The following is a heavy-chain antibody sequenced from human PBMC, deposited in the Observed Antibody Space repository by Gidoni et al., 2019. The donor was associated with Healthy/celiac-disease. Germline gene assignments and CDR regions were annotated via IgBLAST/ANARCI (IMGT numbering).Heavy chain of an antibody. V-gene: IGHV4-34*01. J-gene: IGHJ4*02. CDR1: GGSFSGYY. CDR2: INHSGST. D-gene: IGHD7-27*01. CDR3: ARGSGAHFDY. Sequence: QVQLQQWGAGLLKPSETLSLTCAVYGGSFSGYYWSWHRQPPGKGLEWIGEINHSGSTNYNPSLKSRVTISVDTSKNQFSLKLSSVTAADTAVYYCARGSGAHFDYWGQGTLVTVSS.